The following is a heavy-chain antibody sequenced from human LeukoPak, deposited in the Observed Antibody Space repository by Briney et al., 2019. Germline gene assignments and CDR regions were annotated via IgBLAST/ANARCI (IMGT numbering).Heavy chain of an antibody. CDR2: IYSSGTT. D-gene: IGHD3-3*01. CDR3: ARVRGAKYYDFWSGYVMDV. Sequence: SETLSLTCTVSGGSITNYYWNWIRQPPGKGLEWIGFIYSSGTTNYNPSLKSRLTISLDTSKNQFSLKLSSVTAADTAVYYCARVRGAKYYDFWSGYVMDVWGKGTTVTVSS. J-gene: IGHJ6*03. CDR1: GGSITNYY. V-gene: IGHV4-59*01.